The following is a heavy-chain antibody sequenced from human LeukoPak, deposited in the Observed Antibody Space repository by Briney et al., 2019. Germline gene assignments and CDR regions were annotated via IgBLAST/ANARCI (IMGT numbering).Heavy chain of an antibody. CDR1: GLSFSSFA. D-gene: IGHD5-12*01. J-gene: IGHJ4*02. CDR3: AKDPAATIVYYFDY. V-gene: IGHV3-23*01. Sequence: GGSLRLSCAASGLSFSSFAMSWVRQGPARGLEWVSSIRGNGETFYADSVKGRFTLSSDSSRNTVYFQLNNLRVEDTAIYYCAKDPAATIVYYFDYWGQGTLVTVSS. CDR2: IRGNGET.